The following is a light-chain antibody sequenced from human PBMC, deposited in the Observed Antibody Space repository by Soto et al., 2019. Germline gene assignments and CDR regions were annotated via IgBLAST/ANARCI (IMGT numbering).Light chain of an antibody. CDR1: SSNIGAGYD. Sequence: QSVLTQPPSVSGALGQRVTISCTGSSSNIGAGYDVHWYQQRPGTYPKLLIFGNINRPSGFHDRFSGSKSGTTSSLAITELQAEDECDYYCQSYDSTLSASYVFGTGTKLTVL. J-gene: IGLJ1*01. CDR2: GNI. V-gene: IGLV1-40*01. CDR3: QSYDSTLSASYV.